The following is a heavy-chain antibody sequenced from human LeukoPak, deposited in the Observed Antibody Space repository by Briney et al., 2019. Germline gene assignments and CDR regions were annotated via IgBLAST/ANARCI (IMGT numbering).Heavy chain of an antibody. CDR3: SRGGRGDY. Sequence: GGSLRLSCAASGFTFTTYWMSWVRQAPGKGLEWVANIKQDGSDKYYVGSVKGRFTISRDNAKNSLYLQMNSLRADDTAVYYCSRGGRGDYWGQGTLVTVSS. CDR2: IKQDGSDK. J-gene: IGHJ4*02. CDR1: GFTFTTYW. D-gene: IGHD3-16*01. V-gene: IGHV3-7*01.